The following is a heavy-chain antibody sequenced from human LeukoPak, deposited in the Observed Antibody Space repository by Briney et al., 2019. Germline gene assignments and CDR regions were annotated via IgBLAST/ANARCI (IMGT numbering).Heavy chain of an antibody. CDR2: IRNKVNSYTT. CDR3: VRAIRYYDSSGYSRTYYFDY. CDR1: GFTFRTYW. J-gene: IGHJ4*02. D-gene: IGHD3-22*01. V-gene: IGHV3-72*01. Sequence: GGSLRLSCTASGFTFRTYWMSWVRQAPGKGLEWVGRIRNKVNSYTTEYAASVKGRFTISRDESKNSLYLQMSSLKTEDTAVYYCVRAIRYYDSSGYSRTYYFDYWGQGTLVTVSS.